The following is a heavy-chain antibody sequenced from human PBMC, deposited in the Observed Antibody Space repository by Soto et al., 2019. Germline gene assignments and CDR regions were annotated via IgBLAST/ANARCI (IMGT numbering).Heavy chain of an antibody. CDR1: GYTFTSYG. Sequence: ASVKVSCKASGYTFTSYGISWVRQAPGQGLEWMGWISAYNGNTNYAQKLQGRVTMTTDTSTSTAYMELRSLRSDDTAVYYCARDRLLVPAAIASGPSEPDAFDIWGQGTMVPVSS. D-gene: IGHD2-2*01. CDR3: ARDRLLVPAAIASGPSEPDAFDI. CDR2: ISAYNGNT. V-gene: IGHV1-18*01. J-gene: IGHJ3*02.